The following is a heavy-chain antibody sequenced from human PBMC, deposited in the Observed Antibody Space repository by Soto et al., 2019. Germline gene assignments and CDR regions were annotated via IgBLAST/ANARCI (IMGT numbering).Heavy chain of an antibody. V-gene: IGHV1-69*01. D-gene: IGHD6-6*01. J-gene: IGHJ5*02. Sequence: QVQLVQSGAEVRKPGSSVKVSCKISGGTFTNYVISWLRQAPGQGLEWMGGLIPIFGSANLAQKFQCRVTSTSDEYTSSVNMELSSRTSEDTSVYCCARGRSSAGFDRWGQGTRVTVSS. CDR2: LIPIFGSA. CDR1: GGTFTNYV. CDR3: ARGRSSAGFDR.